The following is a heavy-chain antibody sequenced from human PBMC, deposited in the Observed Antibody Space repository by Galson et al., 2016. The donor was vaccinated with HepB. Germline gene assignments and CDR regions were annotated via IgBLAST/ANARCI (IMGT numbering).Heavy chain of an antibody. CDR3: AKGIHVRAAGSFGMGA. V-gene: IGHV3-23*01. Sequence: SLRLSCAASGFNFGSYAMTWVRQAPGKGLEWVSTITGSGGGIYYLDSVKGRFTISRNSTQSTVSLQMNSLRVEDTATYYCAKGIHVRAAGSFGMGAWGAGITVTVSS. D-gene: IGHD6-13*01. CDR2: ITGSGGGI. J-gene: IGHJ6*04. CDR1: GFNFGSYA.